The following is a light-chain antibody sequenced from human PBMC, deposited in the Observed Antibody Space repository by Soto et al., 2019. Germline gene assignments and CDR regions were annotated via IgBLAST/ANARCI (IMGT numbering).Light chain of an antibody. Sequence: QSVLTQSPSASGTPGQGVTISCSGSSSNIGSTTVNWYQQLPGTAPKLLIYGNNQRPSGVPDRFSGSKSGTSASLAISGLQSEDEADYYCAAWDDSLYGYVFGTGTKVTVL. CDR3: AAWDDSLYGYV. V-gene: IGLV1-44*01. J-gene: IGLJ1*01. CDR2: GNN. CDR1: SSNIGSTT.